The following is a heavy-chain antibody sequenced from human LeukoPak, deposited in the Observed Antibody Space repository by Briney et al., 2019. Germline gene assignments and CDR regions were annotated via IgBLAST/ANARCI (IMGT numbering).Heavy chain of an antibody. CDR1: GGSITSYY. D-gene: IGHD1-26*01. J-gene: IGHJ4*02. CDR2: IYYSGST. Sequence: SETLSLTCTVSGGSITSYYWNWIRQPPGKGLEWIGYIYYSGSTNYNPSLKSRVTISVDTSKNQFSLRLGSVTAADTAVYYCARSPTIVGTYFDYWGQGTLVTVSS. CDR3: ARSPTIVGTYFDY. V-gene: IGHV4-59*01.